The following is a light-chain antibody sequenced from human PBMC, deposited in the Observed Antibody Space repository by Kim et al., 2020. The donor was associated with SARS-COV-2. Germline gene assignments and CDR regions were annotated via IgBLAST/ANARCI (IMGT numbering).Light chain of an antibody. J-gene: IGLJ2*01. CDR1: NSGRKS. CDR3: QVWDSSSDHPYVV. Sequence: GRTARITCGGNNSGRKSVRWYQQKPGQAPGLVIYYDSARPSGIPERFSGSNSGNTATLTISRVEAGDEADYYCQVWDSSSDHPYVVFGGGTQLTVL. V-gene: IGLV3-21*04. CDR2: YDS.